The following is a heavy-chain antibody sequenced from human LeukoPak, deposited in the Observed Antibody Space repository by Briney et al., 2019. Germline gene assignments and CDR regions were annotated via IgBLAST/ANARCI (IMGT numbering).Heavy chain of an antibody. J-gene: IGHJ5*02. D-gene: IGHD3-3*01. Sequence: PSETLSLTCTVSGGSISSYYWSWIRQPAGKGLEWIGRIYTSGSTNYNPPLKSRVTMSVSMSKNQLSLKLSAVTAADTAVYYCARAVDSYYDFWSGYRYNWFDPWGQETLVTVSS. CDR1: GGSISSYY. CDR3: ARAVDSYYDFWSGYRYNWFDP. CDR2: IYTSGST. V-gene: IGHV4-4*07.